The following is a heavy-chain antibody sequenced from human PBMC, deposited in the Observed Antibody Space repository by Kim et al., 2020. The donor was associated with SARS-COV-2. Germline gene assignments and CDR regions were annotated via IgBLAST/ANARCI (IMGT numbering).Heavy chain of an antibody. CDR1: GGSFSGYY. V-gene: IGHV4-34*01. J-gene: IGHJ4*02. D-gene: IGHD4-17*01. CDR3: ARGLDGDYGDTIDY. CDR2: INHSGST. Sequence: SETLSLTCAVYGGSFSGYYWSWIRQPPGKGLEWIGEINHSGSTNYNPSLKSRVTISVDTSKNQFSLKLSSVTAADTAVYYCARGLDGDYGDTIDYWGQGTLVTVSS.